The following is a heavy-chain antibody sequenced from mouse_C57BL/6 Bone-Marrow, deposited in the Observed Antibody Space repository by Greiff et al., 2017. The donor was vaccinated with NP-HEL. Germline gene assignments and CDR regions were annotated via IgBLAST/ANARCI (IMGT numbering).Heavy chain of an antibody. CDR1: GYTFTSYW. J-gene: IGHJ3*01. V-gene: IGHV1-52*01. CDR2: IDPSDSDT. CDR3: ARWGCAY. Sequence: QVQLQQPGAELVKPGSSVKLSCKASGYTFTSYWMHWVKQRPIQGLEWIGNIDPSDSDTHYNQKFKDKATLTVDKSSSTAYMQLSSLTSEDSAVYCCARWGCAYWGQGTLVTVSA.